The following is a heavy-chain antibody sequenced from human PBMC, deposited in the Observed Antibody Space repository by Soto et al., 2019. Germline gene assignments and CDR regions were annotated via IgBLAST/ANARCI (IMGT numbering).Heavy chain of an antibody. CDR3: AREPPLMVATFYYYYGMDV. CDR2: INPSGGST. V-gene: IGHV1-46*01. D-gene: IGHD5-12*01. J-gene: IGHJ6*02. CDR1: GYTSTSYY. Sequence: GASVKVSWKASGYTSTSYYMHWVRQAPGQGLEWMGIINPSGGSTSYAQKFQGRVTMTRDTSTSTVYMELSSLRSEDTAVYYCAREPPLMVATFYYYYGMDVWGQRTTVTGSS.